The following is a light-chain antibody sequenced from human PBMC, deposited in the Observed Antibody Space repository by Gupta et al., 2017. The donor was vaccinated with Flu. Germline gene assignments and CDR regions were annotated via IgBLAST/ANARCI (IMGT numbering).Light chain of an antibody. CDR3: QVSGT. CDR2: GAL. J-gene: IGKJ1*01. V-gene: IGKV3-20*01. Sequence: LSPGERASPSCGASQSVSSDYLAWYQQKPGQAPRLVIYGALKRATGIPDRFSGSGSGTVFTLTISRLEPEDFAVYYCQVSGTFGQGTKVEIK. CDR1: QSVSSDY.